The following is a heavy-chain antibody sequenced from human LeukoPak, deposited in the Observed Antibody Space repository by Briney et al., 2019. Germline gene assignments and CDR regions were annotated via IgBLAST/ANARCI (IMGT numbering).Heavy chain of an antibody. Sequence: SETLSLTCTVSGGSISSGGYYWSWIRQPPGKGLEWIGYICHSGSTYYNPSLKSRVTISVDRSKNQFSLKLSSVTAADTAVYYCARSLSYYMDVWGKGTTVTVSS. D-gene: IGHD3-10*01. CDR3: ARSLSYYMDV. CDR2: ICHSGST. V-gene: IGHV4-30-2*01. CDR1: GGSISSGGYY. J-gene: IGHJ6*03.